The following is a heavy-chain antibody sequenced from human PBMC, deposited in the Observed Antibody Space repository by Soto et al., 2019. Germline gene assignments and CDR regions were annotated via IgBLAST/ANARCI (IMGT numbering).Heavy chain of an antibody. D-gene: IGHD2-15*01. CDR3: ARAPDCSGGSCYSWGIWFDP. CDR2: INHSGNN. V-gene: IGHV4-34*01. J-gene: IGHJ5*02. CDR1: GGSFSGYY. Sequence: SETLSLTCAVYGGSFSGYYWSWIRQPPGKGLEWIGEINHSGNNNYNPSIKSRVTISVDTSKNQFSLKLSSVTAADTAVYYCARAPDCSGGSCYSWGIWFDPWGQGTLVTVSS.